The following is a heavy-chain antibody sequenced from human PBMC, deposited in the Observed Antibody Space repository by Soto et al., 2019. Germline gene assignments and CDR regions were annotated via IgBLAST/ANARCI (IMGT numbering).Heavy chain of an antibody. CDR2: ISGSGGGT. V-gene: IGHV3-23*01. J-gene: IGHJ4*02. CDR1: GFTFTSYA. Sequence: GGSLKLSCAASGFTFTSYAMTWVRQAPGKGLEWVSAISGSGGGTYYADSVKDRFTISRDNSKSTLYLQMNSLRAEDTAVYYCARDPAAGGYSYVDYWGQGTLVTSPQ. CDR3: ARDPAAGGYSYVDY. D-gene: IGHD5-18*01.